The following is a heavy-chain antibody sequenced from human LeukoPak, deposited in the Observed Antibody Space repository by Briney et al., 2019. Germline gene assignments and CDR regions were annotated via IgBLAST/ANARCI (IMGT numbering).Heavy chain of an antibody. CDR3: AKAIRVRGHRDGMAV. CDR1: GFTFSSYA. V-gene: IGHV3-23*01. J-gene: IGHJ6*02. D-gene: IGHD2-15*01. Sequence: GGSLRLSCAASGFTFSSYAMSWVRQAPGKGLEWVSAISGSGGSTYYADSVKGRFTISRDNSKNTLYLQMNSLRAEDTAVYYCAKAIRVRGHRDGMAVWGQGTTVTVSS. CDR2: ISGSGGST.